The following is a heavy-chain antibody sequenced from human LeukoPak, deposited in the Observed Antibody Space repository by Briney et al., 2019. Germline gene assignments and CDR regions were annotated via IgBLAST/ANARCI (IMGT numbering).Heavy chain of an antibody. CDR3: ARDLQAAAGMDY. V-gene: IGHV3-33*01. CDR2: IWYDGSNK. J-gene: IGHJ4*02. Sequence: GGSLRLSCAASGFTFSSYGMHWVCQAPGKGLEWVAVIWYDGSNKYYADSVKGRFTISRDNSKNTLYLQMNSLRAEDTAVYYCARDLQAAAGMDYWGQGTLVTVSS. D-gene: IGHD6-13*01. CDR1: GFTFSSYG.